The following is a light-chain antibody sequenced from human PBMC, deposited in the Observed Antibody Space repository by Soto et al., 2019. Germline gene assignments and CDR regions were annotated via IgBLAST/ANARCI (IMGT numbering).Light chain of an antibody. Sequence: DIQLTQSPSFLSASVRDRVTISCRASQGISSDLAWYQQKPGRAPKLLIFAASTLQSGVPSRFSGSGSGTEFTLTISSLQPEDFATYWCQHFHTYPRTFGQGTKVDVK. V-gene: IGKV1-9*01. CDR2: AAS. CDR1: QGISSD. CDR3: QHFHTYPRT. J-gene: IGKJ1*01.